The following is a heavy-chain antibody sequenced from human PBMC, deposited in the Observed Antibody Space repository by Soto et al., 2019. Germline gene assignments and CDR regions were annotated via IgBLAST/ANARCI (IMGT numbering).Heavy chain of an antibody. Sequence: GESLKISCKGSGYSFTSYWIGWVRQMPGKGLEWMGIIYPGDSDTRYSPSFQGQVTISADKSISTAYLQWSSLKASDTAMYYCARPFYGSGSYYPGGFDYWGQGTLVTVSS. CDR2: IYPGDSDT. CDR1: GYSFTSYW. V-gene: IGHV5-51*01. CDR3: ARPFYGSGSYYPGGFDY. D-gene: IGHD3-10*01. J-gene: IGHJ4*02.